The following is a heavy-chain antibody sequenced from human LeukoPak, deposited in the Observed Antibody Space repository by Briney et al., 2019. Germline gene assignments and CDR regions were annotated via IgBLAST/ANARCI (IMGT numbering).Heavy chain of an antibody. D-gene: IGHD3-10*01. Sequence: GGPLRLSCAASGFTFSNYAMSWVRQAPGKGLEWVSVISGSGGSTYYADSVKGRFTISRDNPKNTLYLQTNSLRAEDTAVYYCAKAGGWFGELLQTSADNWFDPWGQGTLVTVSS. J-gene: IGHJ5*02. CDR2: ISGSGGST. V-gene: IGHV3-23*01. CDR1: GFTFSNYA. CDR3: AKAGGWFGELLQTSADNWFDP.